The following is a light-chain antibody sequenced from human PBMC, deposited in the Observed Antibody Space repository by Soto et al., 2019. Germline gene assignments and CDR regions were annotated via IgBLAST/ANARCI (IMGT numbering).Light chain of an antibody. CDR2: EVS. Sequence: QSVLTQPASVSGSPGQSITISCTGTSSDVGGYKYVYWYQQHPGKAPKPMIFEVSYRPSGVSNRFSGSKSGNTASLTISGLQAEDEADYYCSSYTSSSTLVFGGGTKLTVL. V-gene: IGLV2-14*01. J-gene: IGLJ2*01. CDR1: SSDVGGYKY. CDR3: SSYTSSSTLV.